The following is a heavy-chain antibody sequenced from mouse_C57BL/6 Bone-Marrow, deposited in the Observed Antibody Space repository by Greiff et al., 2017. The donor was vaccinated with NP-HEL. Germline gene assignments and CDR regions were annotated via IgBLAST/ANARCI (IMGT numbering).Heavy chain of an antibody. Sequence: QVQLQQSGAELSRPGASVKMSCKASGYTFTSYTMHWVKQRPGQGLEWIGYINPSSGYTKYNQKFKDKATLTADNSSSTAYMQLSRLTSEDSAVYYCARWRGYFYAMDYWGQGTSVTVSS. D-gene: IGHD3-2*02. CDR2: INPSSGYT. V-gene: IGHV1-4*01. CDR3: ARWRGYFYAMDY. J-gene: IGHJ4*01. CDR1: GYTFTSYT.